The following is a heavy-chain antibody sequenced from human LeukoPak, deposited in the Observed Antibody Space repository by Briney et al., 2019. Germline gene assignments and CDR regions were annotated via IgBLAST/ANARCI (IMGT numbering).Heavy chain of an antibody. V-gene: IGHV3-43*01. Sequence: GGSLRLSCAASGFTFDDYTMHWVRQAPGKGLEWVSLISWDGGSTYYADSVKGRFTISRDNSKNSLYLQMNSLRTEDTALYYCAKNPLLGSRDGYNSDEYYFDYWGQGTLVTVSS. CDR1: GFTFDDYT. J-gene: IGHJ4*02. CDR3: AKNPLLGSRDGYNSDEYYFDY. D-gene: IGHD5-24*01. CDR2: ISWDGGST.